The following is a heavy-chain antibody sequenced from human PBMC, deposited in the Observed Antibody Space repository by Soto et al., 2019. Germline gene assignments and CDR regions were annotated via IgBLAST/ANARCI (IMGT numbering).Heavy chain of an antibody. CDR1: GFTFSSYA. CDR2: ISYDGSNK. V-gene: IGHV3-30-3*01. J-gene: IGHJ4*02. Sequence: GGSLRLSCAASGFTFSSYAMHWVRQAPGKGLEWVAVISYDGSNKYYADSVKGRFTISRDNSKNTLYLQMNSLRAEDTAVYYCARQQYYYDSSGYLAPYYFDYWGQGTLVTVSS. D-gene: IGHD3-22*01. CDR3: ARQQYYYDSSGYLAPYYFDY.